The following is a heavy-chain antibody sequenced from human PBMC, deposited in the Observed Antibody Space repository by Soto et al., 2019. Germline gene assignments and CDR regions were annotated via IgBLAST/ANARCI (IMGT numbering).Heavy chain of an antibody. CDR2: ISSSSSYI. CDR3: ARDPYCSSTSCYTQQWLVTNYFDY. J-gene: IGHJ4*02. D-gene: IGHD2-2*02. Sequence: KPGGSLRLSCAASGFTFSSYSMNWVRQAPGKGLEWVSSISSSSSYIYYADSVKGRFTISRDNAKNSLYLQMNSLRAEDTAVYYCARDPYCSSTSCYTQQWLVTNYFDYWGQGTLVTVSS. V-gene: IGHV3-21*01. CDR1: GFTFSSYS.